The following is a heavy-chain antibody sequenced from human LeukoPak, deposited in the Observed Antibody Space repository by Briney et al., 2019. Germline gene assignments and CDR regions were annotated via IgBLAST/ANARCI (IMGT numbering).Heavy chain of an antibody. V-gene: IGHV4-34*01. CDR3: ARVSGNQGGIAAAGNFDY. J-gene: IGHJ4*02. CDR1: GGSFSGYY. CDR2: INHSGST. Sequence: SETLSLTCAVYGGSFSGYYWSWIRQPPGKGLEWIGEINHSGSTNYNPSLKSRVTISVDTSKNQFSLQLNSVTPEDTAVYYCARVSGNQGGIAAAGNFDYWGQGTLVTVSS. D-gene: IGHD6-13*01.